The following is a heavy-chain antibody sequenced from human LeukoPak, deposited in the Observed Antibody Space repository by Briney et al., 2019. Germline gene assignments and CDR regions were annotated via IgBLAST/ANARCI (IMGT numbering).Heavy chain of an antibody. CDR3: ARVEGLRFLEWLLNY. V-gene: IGHV1-2*06. J-gene: IGHJ4*02. D-gene: IGHD3-3*01. CDR1: GYNFTGYY. Sequence: ASVKVSCKASGYNFTGYYLHWVRQAPGQGLEWMGRINPNSGGTNYAQKFQGRVTMTRDTSISTAYMELSRLRSDDTAVYYCARVEGLRFLEWLLNYWGQGTLVTVSS. CDR2: INPNSGGT.